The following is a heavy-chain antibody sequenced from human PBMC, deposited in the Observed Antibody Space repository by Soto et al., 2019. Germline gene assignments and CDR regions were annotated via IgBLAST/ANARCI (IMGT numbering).Heavy chain of an antibody. CDR3: ATQTISYTWGV. Sequence: QVQLQESGPGLVKPSETLSLTCTVSGAPITTTKWWAWVRLPPGKGLEWIGELSRGDERSSNPSLEGRFTIALDKSNNHSSLKLTSVTAADTAIYYCATQTISYTWGVWGRGTSVTVSS. D-gene: IGHD3-16*01. V-gene: IGHV4-4*02. CDR1: GAPITTTKW. CDR2: LSRGDER. J-gene: IGHJ6*02.